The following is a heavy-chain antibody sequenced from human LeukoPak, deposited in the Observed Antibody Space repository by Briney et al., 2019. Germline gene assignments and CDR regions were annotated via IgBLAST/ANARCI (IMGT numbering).Heavy chain of an antibody. CDR1: GFSFSTYA. Sequence: GGSLRLSCAASGFSFSTYAMSWVRQAPGKGLEWVSGISGSGGSTYYADSVKGRFTISRDSSKNTLHLQMNGLRAEDTAVYFCAKDLRVGLNRGYFDFWGQGTLVTVSS. CDR2: ISGSGGST. D-gene: IGHD1-26*01. J-gene: IGHJ4*02. CDR3: AKDLRVGLNRGYFDF. V-gene: IGHV3-23*01.